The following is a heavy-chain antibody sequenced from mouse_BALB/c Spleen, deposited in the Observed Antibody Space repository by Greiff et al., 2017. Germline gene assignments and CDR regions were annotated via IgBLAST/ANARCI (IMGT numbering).Heavy chain of an antibody. J-gene: IGHJ3*01. CDR3: ARREASGLD. D-gene: IGHD6-1*01. V-gene: IGHV5-9-3*01. CDR2: ISSGGSYT. CDR1: GFTFSSYA. Sequence: EVKLVESGGGLVKPGGSLKLSCAASGFTFSSYAMSWVRQTPEKRLEWVATISSGGSYTYYPDSVKGRFTISRDNAKNTLYLQMSSLRSEDTAMYYCARREASGLDWGQGTLVTVSA.